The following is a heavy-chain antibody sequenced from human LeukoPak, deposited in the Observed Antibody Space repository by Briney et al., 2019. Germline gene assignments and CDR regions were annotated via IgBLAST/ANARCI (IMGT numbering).Heavy chain of an antibody. D-gene: IGHD1-26*01. CDR3: ARDPYSGNYGNYYYYYMDL. Sequence: GGSLRLSCAASGFTFNNYNMNWVRQAPGKALEWVSSITSSGTYIFYADSVKGRFTISRDNAKNSLYLQMNSLGPDDTAVYYCARDPYSGNYGNYYYYYMDLWGQGTTVTISS. CDR1: GFTFNNYN. CDR2: ITSSGTYI. V-gene: IGHV3-21*01. J-gene: IGHJ6*03.